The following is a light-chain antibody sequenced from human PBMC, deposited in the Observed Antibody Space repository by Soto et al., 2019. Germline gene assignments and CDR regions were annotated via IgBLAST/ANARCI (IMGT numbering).Light chain of an antibody. CDR2: EVT. CDR3: TSYAGSNNFVV. V-gene: IGLV2-8*01. Sequence: QSALTQTPSASGSPGQSVTISCTGTSSDVGGYNYVSWYQQHPGNAPKLMIYEVTKRPSGVPDRFSGSKSGNTASLTVSGLQAEDEADYYCTSYAGSNNFVVFGGGTKLPVL. CDR1: SSDVGGYNY. J-gene: IGLJ2*01.